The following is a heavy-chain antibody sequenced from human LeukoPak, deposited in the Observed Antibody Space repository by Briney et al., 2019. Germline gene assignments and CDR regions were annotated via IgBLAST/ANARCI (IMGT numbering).Heavy chain of an antibody. CDR2: IIPIFGTA. CDR3: ARPFSQYYYGMDV. CDR1: GGTFSSYA. J-gene: IGHJ6*02. V-gene: IGHV1-69*13. Sequence: SVKVSCKAYGGTFSSYAISWVRQAPGQGLEWMGGIIPIFGTANYAQKFQGRVTITADESTSTAYMELSSLRSEDTAVYYCARPFSQYYYGMDVWGQGTTVTVSS.